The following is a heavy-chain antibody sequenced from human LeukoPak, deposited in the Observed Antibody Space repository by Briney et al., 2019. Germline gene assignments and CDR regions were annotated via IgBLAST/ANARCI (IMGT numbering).Heavy chain of an antibody. CDR3: AGGDLT. CDR2: IKQDGSEK. Sequence: PGGSLRLSCAASGLTFSSYWMSWVRQAPGKGLEWVANIKQDGSEKYYVDSVKGRFTISRDSAKSSLYLQMNSLRAEDTAVYYCAGGDLTGGQGTLVTVSS. CDR1: GLTFSSYW. V-gene: IGHV3-7*04. D-gene: IGHD1-14*01. J-gene: IGHJ1*01.